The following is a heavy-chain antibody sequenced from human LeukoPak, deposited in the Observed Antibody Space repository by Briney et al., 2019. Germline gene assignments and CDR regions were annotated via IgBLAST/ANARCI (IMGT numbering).Heavy chain of an antibody. CDR3: ARRRDGWLDAFDI. J-gene: IGHJ3*02. CDR2: IYYSGST. CDR1: GGSISSYY. V-gene: IGHV4-59*01. D-gene: IGHD3-10*01. Sequence: ETLSLTCTVSGGSISSYYWSWIRQPPGKGLEWIGYIYYSGSTNYNPSPKSRVTISVDTSKNQFSLKLSSVTAADTAVYYCARRRDGWLDAFDIWGQGTMVTVSS.